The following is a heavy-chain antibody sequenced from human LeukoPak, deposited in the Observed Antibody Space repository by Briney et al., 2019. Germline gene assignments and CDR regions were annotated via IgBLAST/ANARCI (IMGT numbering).Heavy chain of an antibody. D-gene: IGHD2-21*02. CDR3: ASAAYCGGDCYPYLDY. Sequence: GGSLRLSCAASGFTFSSYGMSWVRQAPGKGLEWVSAISGSGGSTYYADSVKGRFTISRDNSKNTLYLQMNSLRAEDTAVYYCASAAYCGGDCYPYLDYWGQGTLVTVSS. CDR2: ISGSGGST. CDR1: GFTFSSYG. J-gene: IGHJ4*02. V-gene: IGHV3-23*01.